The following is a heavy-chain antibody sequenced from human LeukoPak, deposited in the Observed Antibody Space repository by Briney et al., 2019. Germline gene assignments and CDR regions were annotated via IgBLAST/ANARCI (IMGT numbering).Heavy chain of an antibody. CDR3: ARVYCSGGSCFYLGV. V-gene: IGHV4-31*03. CDR2: IYYSGST. Sequence: SETLSLTCTVSGGSISSGGYYWSWIRQHPGKGLEWIGYIYYSGSTYYNPSLKSRVTISVDTSNNQFSLKLSSVTAADTAVYYCARVYCSGGSCFYLGVWGQGTTVTVSS. D-gene: IGHD2-15*01. J-gene: IGHJ6*02. CDR1: GGSISSGGYY.